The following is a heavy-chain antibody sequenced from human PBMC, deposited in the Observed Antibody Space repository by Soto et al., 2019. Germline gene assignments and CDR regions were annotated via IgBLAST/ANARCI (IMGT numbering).Heavy chain of an antibody. V-gene: IGHV3-7*01. D-gene: IGHD3-16*01. CDR1: GFTFSTYW. Sequence: EVQLVESGGGLVQPGGSLRLSCAASGFTFSTYWMTWVRRPPGKGLEWVANLDQDGSERYYVDSVRGRFTISRDNAKNPLYLQMNSLRAEDTAVYYGVCGGNFFVYWGQGTLVTVSP. CDR3: VCGGNFFVY. CDR2: LDQDGSER. J-gene: IGHJ4*02.